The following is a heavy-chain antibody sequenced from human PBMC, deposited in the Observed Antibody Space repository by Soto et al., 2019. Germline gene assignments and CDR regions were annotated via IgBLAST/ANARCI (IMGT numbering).Heavy chain of an antibody. J-gene: IGHJ6*02. Sequence: QVQLVQSGAEVKRPGSSVKVSCTASGVTFSSHGISWVRQAPGQGLEWVGGILPIFGTANYAHMFQGRVTITADDSTSGAYMESSSMPSEETAIYICARDWDHSERNGYHKDYNTMNIWGQGTTVTVSS. CDR2: ILPIFGTA. V-gene: IGHV1-69*01. D-gene: IGHD3-22*01. CDR3: ARDWDHSERNGYHKDYNTMNI. CDR1: GVTFSSHG.